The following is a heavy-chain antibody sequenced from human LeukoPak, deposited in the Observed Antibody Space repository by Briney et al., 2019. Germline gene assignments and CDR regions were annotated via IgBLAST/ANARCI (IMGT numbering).Heavy chain of an antibody. D-gene: IGHD3-10*01. CDR2: ISWNSGSI. J-gene: IGHJ4*02. V-gene: IGHV3-9*03. CDR3: AKDTGDYSDY. Sequence: GGSLRLSCAASGFTFDDYAMHWVRQAPGKGLEWVSGISWNSGSIGYADSVKGRFTISRDNAKNSLYLQMNSLRAEDMALYYCAKDTGDYSDYWGQGTLVTVSS. CDR1: GFTFDDYA.